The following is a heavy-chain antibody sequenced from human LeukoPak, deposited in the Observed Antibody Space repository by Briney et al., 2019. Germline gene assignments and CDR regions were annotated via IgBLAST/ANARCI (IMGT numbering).Heavy chain of an antibody. D-gene: IGHD4-23*01. CDR2: IFYRGST. Sequence: SETLSLTCTVSSGSFSSSSSYWGWIRQPPGKGLEWIGRIFYRGSTYYNPSLKSRVTISIDTSKNQFSLKLSSVTAGDTAVYYCARHKSWWERHAFDIWGQGTLVTVSS. CDR1: SGSFSSSSSY. CDR3: ARHKSWWERHAFDI. J-gene: IGHJ3*02. V-gene: IGHV4-39*01.